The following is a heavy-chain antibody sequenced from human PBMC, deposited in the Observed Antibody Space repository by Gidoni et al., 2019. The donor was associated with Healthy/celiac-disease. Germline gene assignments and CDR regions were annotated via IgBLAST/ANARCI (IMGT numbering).Heavy chain of an antibody. V-gene: IGHV3-23*01. J-gene: IGHJ2*01. D-gene: IGHD6-13*01. CDR1: GFTFSSYA. CDR3: AKVSSWPYWYFDL. Sequence: EVQLLESGGGLVQPGGSLRPSCAASGFTFSSYAMSWVRQAPGKGLEWVSAISGSGGSTYYADSVKGRFTISRDNSKNTLYLQMNSLRAEDTAVYYCAKVSSWPYWYFDLWGRGTLVTVSS. CDR2: ISGSGGST.